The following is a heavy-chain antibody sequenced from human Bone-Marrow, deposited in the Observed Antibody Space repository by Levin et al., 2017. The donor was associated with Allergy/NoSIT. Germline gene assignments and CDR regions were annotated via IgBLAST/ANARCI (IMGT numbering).Heavy chain of an antibody. V-gene: IGHV3-30-3*01. J-gene: IGHJ4*02. CDR3: ARENGFSGSYALGT. CDR2: ISYDGTKK. D-gene: IGHD1-26*01. CDR1: GFPFTSYS. Sequence: GGSLRLSCAASGFPFTSYSMDWVRQAPGRGLEWVAFISYDGTKKYYADSVKGRFTISRDNSKSTLYLQMNSLRREDTAFYFCARENGFSGSYALGTGGQGMQVTVSS.